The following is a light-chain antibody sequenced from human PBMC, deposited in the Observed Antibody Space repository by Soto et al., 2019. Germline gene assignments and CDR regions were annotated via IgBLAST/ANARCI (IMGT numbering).Light chain of an antibody. CDR1: SSNIGAGYD. CDR3: QSYDRSLSGSF. J-gene: IGLJ1*01. CDR2: GNS. V-gene: IGLV1-40*01. Sequence: QSVLTQPPSVSGAPGQRVTISCTGNSSNIGAGYDVHWYQQLPGKAPKLLIFGNSHRPSGVPDRFSGSRSATSASLTITGLQAEDEADYYCQSYDRSLSGSFFGTGTKLTVL.